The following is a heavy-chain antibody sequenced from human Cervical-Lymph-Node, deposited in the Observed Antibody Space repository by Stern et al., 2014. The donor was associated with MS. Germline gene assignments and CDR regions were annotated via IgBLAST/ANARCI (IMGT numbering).Heavy chain of an antibody. J-gene: IGHJ4*02. Sequence: ESGPALVKPTQTLTLTCTFSGFSLSTSGLGVGWIRQPPGEALEWLAYIYWDDQKRYSPSLKSRLTITKDTSKNQVVLTLTNVDPGDTATYYCAHRTAGPFDYWGQGTLVTVSS. CDR3: AHRTAGPFDY. V-gene: IGHV2-5*02. CDR2: IYWDDQK. CDR1: GFSLSTSGLG.